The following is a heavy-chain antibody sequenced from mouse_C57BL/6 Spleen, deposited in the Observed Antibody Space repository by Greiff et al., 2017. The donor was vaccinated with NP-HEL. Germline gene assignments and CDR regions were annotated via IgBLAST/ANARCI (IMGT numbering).Heavy chain of an antibody. Sequence: VQLQQPGAELVRPGSSVKLSCKASGYTFTSYWMHWVKQRPIQGLEWIGNIDPSDSETHYNQKFKDKATLTVDKSSSTAYMQLSSLTSEDSAVYYCARDYGSYVGAMDYWGQGTSVTVSS. J-gene: IGHJ4*01. V-gene: IGHV1-52*01. D-gene: IGHD2-1*01. CDR2: IDPSDSET. CDR3: ARDYGSYVGAMDY. CDR1: GYTFTSYW.